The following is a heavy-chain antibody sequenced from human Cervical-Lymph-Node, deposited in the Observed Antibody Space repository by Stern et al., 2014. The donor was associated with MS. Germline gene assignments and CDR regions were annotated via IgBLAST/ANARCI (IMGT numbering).Heavy chain of an antibody. CDR1: GYTFTSYY. D-gene: IGHD3-10*01. CDR3: EREGTDY. Sequence: QVQLVQSGTEVKKPGASVKVSCRTSGYTFTSYYIHWVRQAPGQGLEWMGRIDPNNGGTDLAQKFQGRVTMTRDTSFSTAYMELSRLRSDDTAVYYCEREGTDYWGQGTLVTVSS. CDR2: IDPNNGGT. J-gene: IGHJ4*01. V-gene: IGHV1-2*06.